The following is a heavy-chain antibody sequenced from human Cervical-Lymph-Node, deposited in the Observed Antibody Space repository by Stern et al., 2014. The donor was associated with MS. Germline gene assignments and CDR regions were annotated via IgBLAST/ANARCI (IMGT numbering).Heavy chain of an antibody. D-gene: IGHD2-8*02. CDR1: GFSFSNSG. CDR3: GRGFSTYWYSVGY. V-gene: IGHV3-33*01. Sequence: DQLVESGGGVVQPGRSLRLSCAASGFSFSNSGMHWVRQAPGKGLEWVAVIWYDGSNEYYADSVKGRFTISRDNSKNTLFLQMNSLRAEDTAVYYCGRGFSTYWYSVGYWGQGTLVTVSS. J-gene: IGHJ4*02. CDR2: IWYDGSNE.